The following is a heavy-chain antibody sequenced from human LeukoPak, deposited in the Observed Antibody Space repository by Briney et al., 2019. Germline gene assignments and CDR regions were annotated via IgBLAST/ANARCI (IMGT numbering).Heavy chain of an antibody. CDR1: GFIFSNAW. CDR2: IKSKTDGGTT. CDR3: TTDRFAVQKGGY. Sequence: GGSLRLSCAASGFIFSNAWMSWVRQAPGKGLEWVGRIKSKTDGGTTDYAAPVKGRFTISRDDSKNTLYLQMNSLKTEDTAVYYCTTDRFAVQKGGYWGQGTLVTVSS. J-gene: IGHJ4*02. D-gene: IGHD1-1*01. V-gene: IGHV3-15*01.